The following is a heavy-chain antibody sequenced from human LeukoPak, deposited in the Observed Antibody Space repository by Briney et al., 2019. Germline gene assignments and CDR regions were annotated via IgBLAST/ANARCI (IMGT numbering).Heavy chain of an antibody. CDR2: IYTSGST. Sequence: PAETLSLTCTVSGGSISSYYWSWIRQPARKGLEWIGRIYTSGSTKFNPSLKSRVTMSVDTSKNQFSLKLSSVTAADTAVYYCARSRAAAGTFDYWGQGALLADSS. D-gene: IGHD6-13*01. CDR1: GGSISSYY. J-gene: IGHJ4*02. CDR3: ARSRAAAGTFDY. V-gene: IGHV4-4*07.